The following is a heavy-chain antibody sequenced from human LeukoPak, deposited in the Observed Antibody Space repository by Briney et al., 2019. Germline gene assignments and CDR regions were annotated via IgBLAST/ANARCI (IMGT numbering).Heavy chain of an antibody. CDR2: IKQDGSEK. J-gene: IGHJ3*02. V-gene: IGHV3-7*01. CDR3: ASVFFLGVHPIVFDI. Sequence: GGSLRLSCAASGFTFSSYWMSWVRQAPGKGLEWVANIKQDGSEKYYVDSVKGRFTISRDNAKNSLYLQMNSLRAEDTAGYYVASVFFLGVHPIVFDIWGKGTKVPVS. D-gene: IGHD3-3*01. CDR1: GFTFSSYW.